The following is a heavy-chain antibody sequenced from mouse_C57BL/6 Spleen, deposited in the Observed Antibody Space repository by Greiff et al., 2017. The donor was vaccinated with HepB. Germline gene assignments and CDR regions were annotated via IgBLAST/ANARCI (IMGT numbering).Heavy chain of an antibody. CDR1: GYTFTSYW. CDR3: ARSGSITTVVDWYFDV. Sequence: QVQLQQPGAELVKPGASVKLSCKASGYTFTSYWMHWVKQRPGQGLEWIGMIHPNSGSTNYNEKFKSKATLTVDKSSSAAYMQLSSLTSEDSAVYYCARSGSITTVVDWYFDVWGTGTTVTVSS. D-gene: IGHD1-1*01. V-gene: IGHV1-64*01. J-gene: IGHJ1*03. CDR2: IHPNSGST.